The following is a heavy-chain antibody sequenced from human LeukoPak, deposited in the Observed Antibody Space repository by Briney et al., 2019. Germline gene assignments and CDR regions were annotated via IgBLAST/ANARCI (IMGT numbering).Heavy chain of an antibody. Sequence: PGGSLRLSCAASGFTFSNSAMNWVRRAPGKGPEWVSVISGGGGSTFYADSVKGRFTISRDNSKNTLYLQMNSLRAEDTAVYYCAKARYSGYAFDAFDMWGQGTMVSVSS. J-gene: IGHJ3*02. CDR1: GFTFSNSA. V-gene: IGHV3-23*01. CDR2: ISGGGGST. CDR3: AKARYSGYAFDAFDM. D-gene: IGHD5-12*01.